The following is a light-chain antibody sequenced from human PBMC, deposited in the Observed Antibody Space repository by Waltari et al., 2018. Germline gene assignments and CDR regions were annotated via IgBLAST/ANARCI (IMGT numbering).Light chain of an antibody. V-gene: IGLV2-23*02. Sequence: QSALTQPASVSGSPGQSITISCTGTSSDVGRYNLVSWYQQHPGKAPKLMIYEVSTRPSGVSNRFSGSKSGNTASLTISGLQAEDEADYYCCSYAGSSTLLFGGGTKLTVL. J-gene: IGLJ3*02. CDR3: CSYAGSSTLL. CDR1: SSDVGRYNL. CDR2: EVS.